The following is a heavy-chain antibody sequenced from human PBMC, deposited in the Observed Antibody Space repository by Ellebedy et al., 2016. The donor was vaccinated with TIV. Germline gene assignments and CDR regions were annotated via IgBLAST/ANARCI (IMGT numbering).Heavy chain of an antibody. V-gene: IGHV3-33*01. CDR1: GFTFSSYG. Sequence: GESLKISXAASGFTFSSYGMHWVRQAPGKGLEWVGVIWYDGSNKYYADSVKGRFTISRDNSKNTLYLEMNSLRAEDTAVYYCVRAPRGQYYFDYWGQGTLVTVSS. D-gene: IGHD5-12*01. CDR3: VRAPRGQYYFDY. J-gene: IGHJ4*02. CDR2: IWYDGSNK.